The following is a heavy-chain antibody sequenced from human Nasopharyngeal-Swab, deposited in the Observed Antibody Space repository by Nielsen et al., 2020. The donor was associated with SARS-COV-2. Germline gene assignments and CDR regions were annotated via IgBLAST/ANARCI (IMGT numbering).Heavy chain of an antibody. D-gene: IGHD3-22*01. Sequence: KVSCKGSGYSFTSYWIGWVRQMPGKGREWMGIIYPGDSDTRYSPSFQGKVTISADKSISTACLQWSSLKASDTAMYYCARRRYYDSSGYYHKSAFDIWGQGTMVTVSS. CDR2: IYPGDSDT. V-gene: IGHV5-51*01. CDR3: ARRRYYDSSGYYHKSAFDI. J-gene: IGHJ3*02. CDR1: GYSFTSYW.